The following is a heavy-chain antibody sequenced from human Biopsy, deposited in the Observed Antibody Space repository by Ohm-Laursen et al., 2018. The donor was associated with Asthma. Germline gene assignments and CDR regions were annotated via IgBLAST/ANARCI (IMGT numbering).Heavy chain of an antibody. J-gene: IGHJ4*02. D-gene: IGHD2-2*01. V-gene: IGHV1-69*13. Sequence: ASVKVSCKSLGGTFNTYVIGWVRQAPGQGLEWMGGINSVFGTTTYPQKFQDRVTITADDPTSTVYMELSSLRSEDTAVYYCARKAGPCISRTCYSLDFWGQGTLVTVSS. CDR1: GGTFNTYV. CDR2: INSVFGTT. CDR3: ARKAGPCISRTCYSLDF.